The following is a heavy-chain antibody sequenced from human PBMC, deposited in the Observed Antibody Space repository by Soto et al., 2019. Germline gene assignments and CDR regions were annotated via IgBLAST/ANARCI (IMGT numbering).Heavy chain of an antibody. CDR1: GFTFSNYA. D-gene: IGHD6-19*01. V-gene: IGHV3-23*01. J-gene: IGHJ4*02. Sequence: GGSLRLSCAASGFTFSNYAMSWVRQAPGKGLEWVSTISGSGGSTYYADSVKGRFTISRDNSKNTLYLQMNSLRAEDTAVYYCAKDRSSGWYYFDYWGQGTLVTVSS. CDR2: ISGSGGST. CDR3: AKDRSSGWYYFDY.